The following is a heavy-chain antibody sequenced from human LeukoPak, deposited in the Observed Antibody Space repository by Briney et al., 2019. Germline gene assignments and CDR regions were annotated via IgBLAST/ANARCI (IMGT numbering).Heavy chain of an antibody. Sequence: PGGSLKLSCTASGFTFSSYVMTWVRQAPGKGLEWVSGISGSGDTYYADSVKGRFTIPRDNSRNRFYLQMNSLRAEDTAVYYCAKDKDLSLGDDRQYWGQGTLATVSS. D-gene: IGHD3-16*01. J-gene: IGHJ4*02. CDR1: GFTFSSYV. CDR3: AKDKDLSLGDDRQY. CDR2: ISGSGDT. V-gene: IGHV3-23*01.